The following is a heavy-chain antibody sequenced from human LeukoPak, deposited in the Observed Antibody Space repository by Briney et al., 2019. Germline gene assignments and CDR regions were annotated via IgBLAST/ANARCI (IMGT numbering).Heavy chain of an antibody. CDR1: GYTFTSYG. CDR3: ARGDALLWFGEFLDY. CDR2: ISAYNGNT. V-gene: IGHV1-18*01. D-gene: IGHD3-10*01. Sequence: ASVKVSCKASGYTFTSYGISWVRQAPGQGLEWMGWISAYNGNTNYAQKLQGRVTMTTDTSTSTAYMELRSLRSDDTAVYYCARGDALLWFGEFLDYWGQGTLVTVSS. J-gene: IGHJ4*02.